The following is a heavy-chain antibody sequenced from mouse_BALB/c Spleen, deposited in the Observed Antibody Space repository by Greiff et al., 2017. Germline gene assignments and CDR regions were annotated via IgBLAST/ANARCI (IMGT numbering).Heavy chain of an antibody. D-gene: IGHD2-1*01. CDR1: GYTFTSYW. Sequence: QVQLQQSGAELAKPGASVKMSCKASGYTFTSYWMHWVKQRPGQGLEWIGYINPSTGYTEYNQKFKDKATLTADKSSSTAYMQLSSLTSEDSAVYYCARSAIYYGNPFAYWGQGTLVTVSA. CDR3: ARSAIYYGNPFAY. CDR2: INPSTGYT. V-gene: IGHV1-7*01. J-gene: IGHJ3*01.